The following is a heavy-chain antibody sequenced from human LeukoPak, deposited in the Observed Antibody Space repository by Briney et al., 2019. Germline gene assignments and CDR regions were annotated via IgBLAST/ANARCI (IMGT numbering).Heavy chain of an antibody. V-gene: IGHV1-2*02. Sequence: GASVKVSCKASGYTFTYFDLHWVRQAPGQGLEWMGWINPNSGGTNYAQKFQGRVTMTRDTSISTAYMELSRLRSDDTAVYYCARDLYTVTTGVEAGAFDIWGQGTMVTVSS. CDR2: INPNSGGT. D-gene: IGHD4-17*01. J-gene: IGHJ3*02. CDR1: GYTFTYFD. CDR3: ARDLYTVTTGVEAGAFDI.